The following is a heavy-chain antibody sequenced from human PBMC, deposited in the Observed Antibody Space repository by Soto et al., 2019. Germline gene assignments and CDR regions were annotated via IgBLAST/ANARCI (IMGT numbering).Heavy chain of an antibody. D-gene: IGHD1-1*01. Sequence: LSLTCTVSGDSVSTYYWSWIRQPPGKGLQWIGYIFYSGGTAYNPSLESRVTISLDMSKKQFSLKLNSMTAADTAVYYCARVQLVHKVIDYWGQGTQVTAPQ. J-gene: IGHJ4*02. V-gene: IGHV4-59*02. CDR1: GDSVSTYY. CDR2: IFYSGGT. CDR3: ARVQLVHKVIDY.